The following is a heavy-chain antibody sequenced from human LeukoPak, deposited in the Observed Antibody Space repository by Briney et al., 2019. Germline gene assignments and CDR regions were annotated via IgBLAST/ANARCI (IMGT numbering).Heavy chain of an antibody. V-gene: IGHV1-2*02. CDR2: INPNSGGT. Sequence: ASVKVSCKASGYTFTGYYMHWVRQAPGQGLEWMGWINPNSGGTNYAQKFQGRVTMTRDTSISTAYMELSRLRSDDTAVYYCARDREQQPTNWFDLWGQGTLVTVSS. CDR3: ARDREQQPTNWFDL. CDR1: GYTFTGYY. D-gene: IGHD6-13*01. J-gene: IGHJ5*02.